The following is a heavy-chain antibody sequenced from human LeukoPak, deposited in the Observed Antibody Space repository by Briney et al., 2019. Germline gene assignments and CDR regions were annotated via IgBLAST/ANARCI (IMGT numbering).Heavy chain of an antibody. CDR1: GFTFSSYS. CDR2: ISSSSSYI. D-gene: IGHD2-2*01. V-gene: IGHV3-21*01. Sequence: PGGSVRLSCAASGFTFSSYSMNWVRQAPGKGLEWVSSISSSSSYIYYADSVKGRFTISRDNAKNSLYLQMNSLRAEDTAVYYCALYCSSTSCSPFDYWGQGTLVTVSS. J-gene: IGHJ4*02. CDR3: ALYCSSTSCSPFDY.